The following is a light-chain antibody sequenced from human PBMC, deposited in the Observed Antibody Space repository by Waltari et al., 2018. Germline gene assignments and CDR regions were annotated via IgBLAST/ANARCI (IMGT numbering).Light chain of an antibody. CDR2: DVY. CDR1: GSDVVGYDY. J-gene: IGLJ2*01. V-gene: IGLV2-14*01. CDR3: SSYTSSGVV. Sequence: QSALTQPASVSGSPGQAIIISCPGTGSDVVGYDYVSWYQQYPGKDPRLIIYDVYNRPSGVSNRFSGSKSDNTASLTISGLQAEDESVYYCSSYTSSGVVFGGGTKLTVL.